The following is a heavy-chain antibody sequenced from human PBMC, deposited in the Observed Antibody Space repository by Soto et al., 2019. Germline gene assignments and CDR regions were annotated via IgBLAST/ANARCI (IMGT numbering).Heavy chain of an antibody. Sequence: SETLSLTCAVSGGSISSSNWWSWVRQPPGKGLEWIGEIYHSGRTNYNPSLKSRVTISVDKSKNQFSLKLSSVTAADTAVYYCARAEGGNYYVMDVWGQGTTVTVSS. D-gene: IGHD3-16*01. CDR3: ARAEGGNYYVMDV. J-gene: IGHJ6*02. CDR2: IYHSGRT. V-gene: IGHV4-4*02. CDR1: GGSISSSNW.